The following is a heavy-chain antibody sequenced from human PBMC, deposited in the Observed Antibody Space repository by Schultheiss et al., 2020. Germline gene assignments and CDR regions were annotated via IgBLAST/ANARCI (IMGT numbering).Heavy chain of an antibody. CDR3: ARRAYSGYDSHFDY. Sequence: ASVKVACKASGYTFTSYVISWVRQAPGQGLEWMGWISAYNGNTNYAQKLQGRVTMTRNTSISTAYMELSSLRSDDTAVYYCARRAYSGYDSHFDYWGQGTLVTVSS. J-gene: IGHJ4*02. CDR2: ISAYNGNT. D-gene: IGHD5-12*01. V-gene: IGHV1-18*01. CDR1: GYTFTSYV.